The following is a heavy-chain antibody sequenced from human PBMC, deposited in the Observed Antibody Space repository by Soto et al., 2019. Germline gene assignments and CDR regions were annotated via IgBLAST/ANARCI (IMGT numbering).Heavy chain of an antibody. D-gene: IGHD2-15*01. V-gene: IGHV1-69*06. Sequence: QVQLVQSGAEVKKPGSSVKVSCKASGGTFSSYAISWVRQAPGQGLEWMGGIIPIFGTANYAQKFQGRVTITADKSTSTAYMELSSLRAEDMGVYYCARDGVTYCSGVSCEKFDYWGQGTLVTVSS. CDR2: IIPIFGTA. J-gene: IGHJ4*02. CDR3: ARDGVTYCSGVSCEKFDY. CDR1: GGTFSSYA.